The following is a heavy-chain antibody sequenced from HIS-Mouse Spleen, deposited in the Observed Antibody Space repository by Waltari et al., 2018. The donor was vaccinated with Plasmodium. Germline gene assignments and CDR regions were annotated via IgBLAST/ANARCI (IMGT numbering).Heavy chain of an antibody. Sequence: QVQLVQSGAEVKKPGASVKVSCKASGYTFTGYYRPWVRQAPGQGLEWMGWINPNSGGTNYAQKFQGRVTMTRDTSISTAYMELSRLRSDDTAVYYCARVLGYKAAAGTFVEYFQHWGQGTLVTVSS. V-gene: IGHV1-2*02. CDR2: INPNSGGT. J-gene: IGHJ1*01. CDR3: ARVLGYKAAAGTFVEYFQH. D-gene: IGHD6-13*01. CDR1: GYTFTGYY.